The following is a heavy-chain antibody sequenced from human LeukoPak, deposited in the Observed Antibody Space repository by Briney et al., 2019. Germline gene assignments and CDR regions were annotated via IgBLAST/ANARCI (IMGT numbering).Heavy chain of an antibody. V-gene: IGHV1-69*06. D-gene: IGHD2-2*01. CDR2: IIPIFGTA. J-gene: IGHJ4*02. Sequence: SVKVSCKASGGTFNSYAISWVRQAPGQGLEWMGGIIPIFGTANYAQKFQGRVTITADKSTSTAYMELSSLRSEDTAVYYCARNHRPKDIVVVPAAFDYWGQGTLVTVSS. CDR1: GGTFNSYA. CDR3: ARNHRPKDIVVVPAAFDY.